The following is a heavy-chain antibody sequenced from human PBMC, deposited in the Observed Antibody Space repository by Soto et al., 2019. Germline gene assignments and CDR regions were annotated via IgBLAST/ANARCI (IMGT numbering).Heavy chain of an antibody. J-gene: IGHJ4*02. D-gene: IGHD3-10*01. V-gene: IGHV4-59*08. CDR3: ARHNYGSGSTYFDY. Sequence: PSEALSLTCTVSGGSISSYYWSWIRQPPGKGLEWIGYIYYSVSTNYNPSLKSRVTISVDTSKNQFSLKLSSVTAADTAVYYCARHNYGSGSTYFDYWGQGTLVTVSS. CDR2: IYYSVST. CDR1: GGSISSYY.